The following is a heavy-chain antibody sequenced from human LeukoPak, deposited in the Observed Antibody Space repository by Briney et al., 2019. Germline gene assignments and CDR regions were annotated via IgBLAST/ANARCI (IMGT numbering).Heavy chain of an antibody. J-gene: IGHJ5*02. Sequence: ASVKVSCKASGYTFTGYYMHWVRQAPGQGLEWMGWINPNSGGTNYAQKFQGRVTMTRDTSISTAYMELSRLRSDDTPVYSCARDPASSSWFDPWGQGTLVTVSS. CDR2: INPNSGGT. D-gene: IGHD6-6*01. CDR1: GYTFTGYY. V-gene: IGHV1-2*02. CDR3: ARDPASSSWFDP.